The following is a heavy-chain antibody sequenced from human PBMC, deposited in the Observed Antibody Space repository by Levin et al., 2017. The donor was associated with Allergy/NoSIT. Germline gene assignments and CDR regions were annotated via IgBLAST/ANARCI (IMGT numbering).Heavy chain of an antibody. D-gene: IGHD2-2*03. V-gene: IGHV4-31*03. CDR3: AREDGSTCDF. CDR1: GGSISGGGYH. CDR2: IYYSGST. J-gene: IGHJ4*02. Sequence: SQTLSLTCTVSGGSISGGGYHWTWIRQHPEKGLDWIGYIYYSGSTFYNPSLKSRLMISVDTSTNQFSLNWSSVTAADTAVYYCAREDGSTCDFWGQGALVTAAS.